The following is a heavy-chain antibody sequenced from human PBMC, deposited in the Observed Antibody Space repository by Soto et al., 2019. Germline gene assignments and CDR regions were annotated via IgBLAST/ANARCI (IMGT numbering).Heavy chain of an antibody. J-gene: IGHJ4*02. CDR3: AHRVLRTVFGLVTTTAIYFDF. Sequence: QITLNESGPTQVKPRQTLTLTCTFSGFSLTTRGVGVGWIRQSPGKAPEWLALIYWDDDKSYSPSLKSRLTTTKRASKNQVVLTMADLDRADTATYYCAHRVLRTVFGLVTTTAIYFDFWGQGTPVAVSS. CDR1: GFSLTTRGVG. CDR2: IYWDDDK. D-gene: IGHD3-3*01. V-gene: IGHV2-5*02.